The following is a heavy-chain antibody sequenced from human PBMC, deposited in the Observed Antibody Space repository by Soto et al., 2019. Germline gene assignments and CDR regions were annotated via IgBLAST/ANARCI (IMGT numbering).Heavy chain of an antibody. V-gene: IGHV3-30-3*01. Sequence: GGSLRLSCAASGFTFSAYGMHWVRQAPGKGLEWVAVVSFDGGNKYYADSVKGRFTISRDNSKNTVYLQINSLRPGDAAVYYCARDRQRYHFYGMDVWGQGTTVTVSS. CDR3: ARDRQRYHFYGMDV. CDR1: GFTFSAYG. CDR2: VSFDGGNK. J-gene: IGHJ6*02.